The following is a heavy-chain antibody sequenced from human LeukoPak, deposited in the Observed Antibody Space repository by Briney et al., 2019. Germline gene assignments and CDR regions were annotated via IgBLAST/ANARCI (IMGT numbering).Heavy chain of an antibody. CDR3: ARDSAPSGYSYGFDY. CDR2: IYTSGST. D-gene: IGHD5-18*01. Sequence: SETLSLTCTVSGYSISNDYYWSWLRQPAGKGLEWIGRIYTSGSTNYNPSLKSRVTISVDTSKNQFSLKLSSVTAAGTAVYYCARDSAPSGYSYGFDYWGQGTLVTVSS. J-gene: IGHJ4*02. CDR1: GYSISNDYY. V-gene: IGHV4-61*02.